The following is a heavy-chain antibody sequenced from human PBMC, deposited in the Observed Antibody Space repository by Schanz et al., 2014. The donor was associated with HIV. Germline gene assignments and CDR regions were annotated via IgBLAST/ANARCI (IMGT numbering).Heavy chain of an antibody. D-gene: IGHD5-12*01. CDR1: GFTFSSYA. CDR3: AKGLTIWLQPPFDY. J-gene: IGHJ4*02. Sequence: EVQLLESGGGLVQPGGSLRLSCAASGFTFSSYAMSWVRQAQGKGLERPPTISGSGGSPYYADSVKGRFTISRDNSKNTLYLQMNSLRAEDTAVYYCAKGLTIWLQPPFDYWGQGTLVTVSS. CDR2: ISGSGGSP. V-gene: IGHV3-23*01.